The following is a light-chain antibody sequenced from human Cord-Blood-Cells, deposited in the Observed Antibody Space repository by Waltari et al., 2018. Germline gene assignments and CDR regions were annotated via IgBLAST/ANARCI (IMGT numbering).Light chain of an antibody. V-gene: IGKV3-11*01. J-gene: IGKJ1*01. CDR1: QRVSSY. Sequence: ESVLTQSPAPLALSPGERATLSCRASQRVSSYLAWYQQKPGQAPRLLIYDASNRATGIPARFSGSGSGTDFTLTISSLEPEDFAVYYCQQRSNWPWTFGQGTKVEIK. CDR2: DAS. CDR3: QQRSNWPWT.